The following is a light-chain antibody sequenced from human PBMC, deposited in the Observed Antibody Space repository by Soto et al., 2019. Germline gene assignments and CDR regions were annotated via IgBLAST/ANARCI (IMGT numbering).Light chain of an antibody. CDR1: QSVRND. CDR3: QQRTNWPPT. CDR2: SAS. J-gene: IGKJ4*01. V-gene: IGKV3-11*01. Sequence: EIVLTQSPATLSLSPGERATLSCRASQSVRNDLVWYHQKPGQAPRVLIYSASNRATGSPARFSGSGSGTDFTLTISSLEPEDFAVYYCQQRTNWPPTFGGGTNVEMK.